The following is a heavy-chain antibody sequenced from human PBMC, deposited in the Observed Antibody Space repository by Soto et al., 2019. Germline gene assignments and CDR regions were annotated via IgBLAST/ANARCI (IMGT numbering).Heavy chain of an antibody. CDR1: GFTLSMSA. CDR3: AKDSGIIVTAGGAFDV. CDR2: ISDSGDRT. J-gene: IGHJ3*01. Sequence: EVQLMESGGGLVQPGGSLRLSCASSGFTLSMSAVNWVRQAPGKGLEWVSYISDSGDRTYYADSVKGRFTISRDRSKNTVSLQMDSLRAEDTAVYYCAKDSGIIVTAGGAFDVWGQGTKVTVAS. V-gene: IGHV3-23*01. D-gene: IGHD3-16*02.